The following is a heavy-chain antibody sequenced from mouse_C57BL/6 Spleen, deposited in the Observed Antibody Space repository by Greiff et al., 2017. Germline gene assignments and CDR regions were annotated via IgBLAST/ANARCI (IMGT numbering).Heavy chain of an antibody. V-gene: IGHV1-7*01. Sequence: QVQLQQSGAELAKPGASVKLSCKASGYTFTSYWMHWVKQRPGQGLEWIGYINPSSGYTKYNQKFKDKATLTAAKSSSTAYMQLSSLKDEEAAVYDREREGDDGYYWFAYWGQGTLVTVSA. D-gene: IGHD2-3*01. J-gene: IGHJ3*01. CDR3: EREGDDGYYWFAY. CDR1: GYTFTSYW. CDR2: INPSSGYT.